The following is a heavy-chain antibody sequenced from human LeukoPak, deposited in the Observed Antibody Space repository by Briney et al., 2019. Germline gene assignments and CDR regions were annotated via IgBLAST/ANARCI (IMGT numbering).Heavy chain of an antibody. CDR3: AKGTDFWSGPNWFDP. Sequence: GGSLRLSCVSSRFSFSNYAMSWVRQAPGKGLEWVSAISGSGGSTYYADSVKGRFTISRDNSKNTLYLQMNSLRAEDTAVYYCAKGTDFWSGPNWFDPWGQGTLVTVSS. J-gene: IGHJ5*02. CDR1: RFSFSNYA. D-gene: IGHD3-3*01. V-gene: IGHV3-23*01. CDR2: ISGSGGST.